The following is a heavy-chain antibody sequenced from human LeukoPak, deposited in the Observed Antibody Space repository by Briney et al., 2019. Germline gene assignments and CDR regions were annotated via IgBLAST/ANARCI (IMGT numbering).Heavy chain of an antibody. D-gene: IGHD1-1*01. J-gene: IGHJ4*02. CDR2: VEKTGGRA. CDR3: AKQLGALIQQRYFDY. Sequence: GGSLRLSCAASGFKFRDYAMSWARQAPGKGLEWVSTVEKTGGRAYYADSVKGRFTVSRDNSKNTLYLQMNSLRAEDTALYYCAKQLGALIQQRYFDYWGQGTLVTVSS. CDR1: GFKFRDYA. V-gene: IGHV3-23*01.